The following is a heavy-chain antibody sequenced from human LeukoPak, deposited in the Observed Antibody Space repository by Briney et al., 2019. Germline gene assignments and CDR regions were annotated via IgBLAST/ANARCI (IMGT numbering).Heavy chain of an antibody. D-gene: IGHD6-6*01. V-gene: IGHV3-48*01. CDR2: ISSTSSAI. CDR3: ARDPIVARPRDD. J-gene: IGHJ4*02. CDR1: GFTFSSYT. Sequence: GGSLRLSCAASGFTFSSYTMNWVRQAPGKGLEWVSYISSTSSAIYYADSVKGRFTISRDNAKNSLYLQMNSLRAEDTGVYYCARDPIVARPRDDWGQGTRVTVSS.